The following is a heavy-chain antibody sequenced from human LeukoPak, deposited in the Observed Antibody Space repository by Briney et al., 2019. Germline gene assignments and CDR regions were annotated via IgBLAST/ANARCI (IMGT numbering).Heavy chain of an antibody. V-gene: IGHV4-39*01. D-gene: IGHD3-3*01. J-gene: IGHJ4*02. CDR3: ARHPTYYDFWSGYYFDY. Sequence: SETLSLTCTVSGGSISSYYWGWIRQPPGKGLEWIGSIYYSGSTYYNPSLKSRVTISVDTSKNQFSLKLSSVTAADTAVYYCARHPTYYDFWSGYYFDYWGQGTLVTVSS. CDR1: GGSISSYY. CDR2: IYYSGST.